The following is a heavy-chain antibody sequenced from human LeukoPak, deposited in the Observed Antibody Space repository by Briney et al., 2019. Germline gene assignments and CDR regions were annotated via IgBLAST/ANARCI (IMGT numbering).Heavy chain of an antibody. D-gene: IGHD3-10*01. Sequence: ASVKVSCKASGYSLSTYGISWARQAPGQGLEWMGWISVYNGNTKYAQKFQGRVTMTTEKSTSTGYMELRSLRSDDTAVYYCARGATVRGGSMLHNWFGPWGQGTLVTVSS. V-gene: IGHV1-18*01. CDR3: ARGATVRGGSMLHNWFGP. CDR2: ISVYNGNT. CDR1: GYSLSTYG. J-gene: IGHJ5*02.